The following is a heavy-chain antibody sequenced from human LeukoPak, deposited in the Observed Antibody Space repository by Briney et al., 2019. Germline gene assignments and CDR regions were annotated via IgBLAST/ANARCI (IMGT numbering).Heavy chain of an antibody. CDR1: GGSISTYY. J-gene: IGHJ3*02. D-gene: IGHD3-16*01. Sequence: SETLPLTCTVSGGSISTYYWSWLRQPPGKGLEWVAYIDYRGSTTYNPSLRSRVTVSVDTSRNQFSLKLSSVTAADTAVYYCARDGGNDAFDIWGQGTMVTVSS. CDR2: IDYRGST. CDR3: ARDGGNDAFDI. V-gene: IGHV4-59*01.